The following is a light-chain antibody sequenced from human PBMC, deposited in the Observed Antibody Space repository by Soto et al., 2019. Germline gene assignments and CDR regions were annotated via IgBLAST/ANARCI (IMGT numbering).Light chain of an antibody. V-gene: IGKV1-39*01. Sequence: IQMTQSPSTLSASVVDRVTITFRASQSISSYLNWYQQKPGKAPKLLIYAASSLQSGVPSRFSGSGSGTDFTLTISSLQPEDFATYYCQQSYSTPRTFGQGTKVDIK. CDR2: AAS. CDR1: QSISSY. J-gene: IGKJ1*01. CDR3: QQSYSTPRT.